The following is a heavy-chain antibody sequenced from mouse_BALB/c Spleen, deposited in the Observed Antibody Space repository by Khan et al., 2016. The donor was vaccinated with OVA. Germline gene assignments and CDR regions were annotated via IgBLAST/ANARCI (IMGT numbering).Heavy chain of an antibody. CDR1: GFNLKDYY. J-gene: IGHJ4*01. CDR2: IDPENGNT. V-gene: IGHV14-1*02. Sequence: VQLKQSGAELVRPGALVKLSCKASGFNLKDYYMHWVKQRPEQGLEWIGWIDPENGNTIYDPKFQDKASMTADTSSNTAYLQLSSPTSEDTAVYYCARRDYEAMDYWGQGTSVTVSS. D-gene: IGHD2-4*01. CDR3: ARRDYEAMDY.